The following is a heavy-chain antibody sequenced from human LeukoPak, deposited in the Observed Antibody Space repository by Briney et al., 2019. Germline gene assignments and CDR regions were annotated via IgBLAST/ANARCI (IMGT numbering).Heavy chain of an antibody. CDR3: ARDFKWIQLWSY. CDR1: GFTFSDYY. CDR2: ISSSSSYI. Sequence: PGGSLRLSCAASGFTFSDYYMSWIRQAPGKGLEWVSSISSSSSYIYYADSVKGRFTISRDNAKNSLYLQMNSLRAEDTAVYYCARDFKWIQLWSYWGQGTLVTVSS. V-gene: IGHV3-11*06. J-gene: IGHJ4*02. D-gene: IGHD5-18*01.